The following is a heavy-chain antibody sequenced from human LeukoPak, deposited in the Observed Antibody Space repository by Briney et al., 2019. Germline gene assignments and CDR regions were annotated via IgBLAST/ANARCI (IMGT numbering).Heavy chain of an antibody. V-gene: IGHV4-30-4*01. CDR2: IYCSGST. D-gene: IGHD3-22*01. Sequence: PSQTLSLTCTVSGGSISSGDYYWSWIRQPPGKGLEWIGYIYCSGSTYYNPSLKSRVTISVDTSKNQFSLKLSSVTAADTAVYYCASFLPTYYYDSSGSDAFDIWGQGTMVTVSS. CDR3: ASFLPTYYYDSSGSDAFDI. CDR1: GGSISSGDYY. J-gene: IGHJ3*02.